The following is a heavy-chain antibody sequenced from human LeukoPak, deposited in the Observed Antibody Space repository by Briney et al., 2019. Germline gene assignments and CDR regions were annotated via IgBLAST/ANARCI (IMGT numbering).Heavy chain of an antibody. V-gene: IGHV1-18*01. CDR2: ISGYNGNT. CDR3: ARADYGGNPDY. Sequence: ASVKVSCKASGYTFTNYGINWVRQAPGQGLEWMGWISGYNGNTNYAQKLQGRVTMTTDTSTTTAYMELRSLRSDDTAMYYCARADYGGNPDYWVQGTLVTVSS. J-gene: IGHJ4*02. D-gene: IGHD4-23*01. CDR1: GYTFTNYG.